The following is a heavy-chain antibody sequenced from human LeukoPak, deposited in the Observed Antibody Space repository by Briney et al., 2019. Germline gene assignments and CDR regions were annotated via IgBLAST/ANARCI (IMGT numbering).Heavy chain of an antibody. CDR1: GYTFTSYG. Sequence: GSVKVSCKASGYTFTSYGISWVRQAPGQGLEWMGWISAYNGNTNYAKKLQGRVTMTTDTSTSTAYMELRSLRSDDTAVYYCARDYSSGWYGTTGAFDIWGQGTMVTVSS. CDR2: ISAYNGNT. CDR3: ARDYSSGWYGTTGAFDI. J-gene: IGHJ3*02. V-gene: IGHV1-18*01. D-gene: IGHD6-19*01.